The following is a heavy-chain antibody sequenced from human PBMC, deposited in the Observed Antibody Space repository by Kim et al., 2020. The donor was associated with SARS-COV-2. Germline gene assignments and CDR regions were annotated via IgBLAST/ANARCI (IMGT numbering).Heavy chain of an antibody. V-gene: IGHV4-59*01. D-gene: IGHD1-26*01. CDR2: IYYTGSS. CDR3: ARSTWEYYFDY. CDR1: GGSFTTYS. J-gene: IGHJ4*01. Sequence: SETLSLTCTVSGGSFTTYSWSWIRQPPGKGLEWVGYIYYTGSSNYNPSLKSRVTMSVDTSKNQFSLQLRSVTAADTAIYYCARSTWEYYFDYWGQGTLVTVSS.